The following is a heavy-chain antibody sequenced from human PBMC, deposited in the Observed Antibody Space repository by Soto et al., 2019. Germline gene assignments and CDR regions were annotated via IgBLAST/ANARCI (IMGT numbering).Heavy chain of an antibody. CDR2: IWYDGSNK. D-gene: IGHD3-9*01. V-gene: IGHV3-33*01. Sequence: GGSLRLSCAASGFTFSSYGMHWVRQAPGKGLEWVAVIWYDGSNKYYADSVKGRFTISRDNSKNTLYLQMNSLRAEDTAVYYCARGRRYDILTGYLENNWFDPWGQGTLVTVSS. CDR3: ARGRRYDILTGYLENNWFDP. CDR1: GFTFSSYG. J-gene: IGHJ5*02.